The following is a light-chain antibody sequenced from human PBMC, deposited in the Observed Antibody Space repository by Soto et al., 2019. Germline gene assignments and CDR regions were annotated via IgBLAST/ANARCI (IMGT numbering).Light chain of an antibody. CDR3: QQYDSYSYA. Sequence: DIQMTQSPSTLSAYVGERVTITCRASQSIRNWLAWYQQKPGQAPKLLIYDASTLESGVPSRFNGSGSGTEFTLTISSLQPDDFATYYCQQYDSYSYAFGQGTKLEIK. CDR1: QSIRNW. CDR2: DAS. J-gene: IGKJ2*01. V-gene: IGKV1-5*01.